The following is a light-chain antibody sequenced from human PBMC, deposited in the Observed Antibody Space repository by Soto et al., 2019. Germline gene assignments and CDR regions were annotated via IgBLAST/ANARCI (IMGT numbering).Light chain of an antibody. V-gene: IGLV2-23*01. J-gene: IGLJ1*01. CDR1: NSDVGIYNL. CDR3: CSYAGSSAPYV. Sequence: QSALTQPASVSGSPGQSITISCTGTNSDVGIYNLVSWYQQHPVKAPKLVIYEGSKRPSGVSDRFSGSKSGNTASLTISGLQAEDEADYYCCSYAGSSAPYVFGTGTKLTV. CDR2: EGS.